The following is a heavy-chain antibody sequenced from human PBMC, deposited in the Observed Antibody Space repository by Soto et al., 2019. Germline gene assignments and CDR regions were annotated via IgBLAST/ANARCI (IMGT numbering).Heavy chain of an antibody. J-gene: IGHJ4*02. CDR3: ATSFPSPWYNWNDRGNY. CDR1: GYTLIELS. Sequence: ASVKVSCKVSGYTLIELSMHWVRQAPGKGLEWMGGFDPEDGETIYAQKFQGRVTMTEDTSTDTAYMELSSLRSEDTAVYYCATSFPSPWYNWNDRGNYWGQGTLVTVSS. D-gene: IGHD1-20*01. CDR2: FDPEDGET. V-gene: IGHV1-24*01.